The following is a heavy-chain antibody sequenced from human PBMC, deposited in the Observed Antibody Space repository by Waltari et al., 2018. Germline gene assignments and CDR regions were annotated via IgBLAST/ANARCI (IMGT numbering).Heavy chain of an antibody. CDR3: ASELYFDY. Sequence: QVQLEQSGAEVKKPGAAVKGSCKASGDTFTSDAMHWVRQAPGQRLEWMGRITPNIGGTPYAQKFHGTVTLTSDTSIRTASMELSRLRFDDTAVYYCASELYFDYWGQGTLVTVSS. J-gene: IGHJ4*02. V-gene: IGHV1-2*02. CDR1: GDTFTSDA. CDR2: ITPNIGGT.